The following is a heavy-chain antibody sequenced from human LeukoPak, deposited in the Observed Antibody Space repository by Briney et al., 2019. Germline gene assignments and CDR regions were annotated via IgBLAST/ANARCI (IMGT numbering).Heavy chain of an antibody. V-gene: IGHV1-24*01. CDR2: FDPEDGET. CDR3: ATVGNYYDSSGYYVY. Sequence: GASVKVSCKFSGYTLTELSMHWVRQAPGKGLVWVGGFDPEDGETIYAQKFQGRVTMTEDTSTDTAYMELSSLRSEDTAVYYCATVGNYYDSSGYYVYWGQGTLVTVSS. D-gene: IGHD3-22*01. J-gene: IGHJ4*02. CDR1: GYTLTELS.